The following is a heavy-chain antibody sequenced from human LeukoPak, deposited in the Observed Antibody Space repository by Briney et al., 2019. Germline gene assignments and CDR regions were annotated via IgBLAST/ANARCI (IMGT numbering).Heavy chain of an antibody. CDR3: ARVSGGIYSSSYY. V-gene: IGHV4-39*07. J-gene: IGHJ4*02. CDR1: GGSISSSSYY. CDR2: IYYSGST. D-gene: IGHD6-6*01. Sequence: SETLSLTCTVSGGSISSSSYYWGWIRQPPGKGLEWIGSIYYSGSTYYNPSLKSRVTISVDTSKNQFSLKLSSVTAADTAVYYCARVSGGIYSSSYYWGQGTLVTVSS.